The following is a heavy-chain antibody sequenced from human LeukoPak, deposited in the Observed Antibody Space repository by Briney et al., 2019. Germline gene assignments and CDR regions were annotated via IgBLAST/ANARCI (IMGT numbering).Heavy chain of an antibody. CDR1: GGSISSSSYY. J-gene: IGHJ4*02. V-gene: IGHV4-39*01. CDR2: IYYSGST. D-gene: IGHD6-13*01. Sequence: PSETLSLTCTVSGGSISSSSYYWGWIRQPPGKGLEWIGSIYYSGSTYYNPSLKSRVTISVDTSKNQFSLKLSSVTAADTAVYYCARSELAPGLSPAFDYWGQGTLVTVSS. CDR3: ARSELAPGLSPAFDY.